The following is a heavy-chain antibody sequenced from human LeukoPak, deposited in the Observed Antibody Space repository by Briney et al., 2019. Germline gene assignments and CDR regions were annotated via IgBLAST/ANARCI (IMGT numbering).Heavy chain of an antibody. J-gene: IGHJ5*02. CDR2: IYHSGST. V-gene: IGHV4-38-2*02. D-gene: IGHD2-21*01. Sequence: PSETLSLTCTVSGYSISSGYYWGWIRQPPGKGLEWIGTIYHSGSTYYSRSLKSRVTISVDTSKNQFSLNLSSVTAADTAVYYCARVSDKPYSPWFDPWGQGTLVTVSS. CDR3: ARVSDKPYSPWFDP. CDR1: GYSISSGYY.